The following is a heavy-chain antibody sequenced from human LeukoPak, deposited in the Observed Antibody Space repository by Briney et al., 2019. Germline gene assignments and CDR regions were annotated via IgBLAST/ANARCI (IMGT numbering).Heavy chain of an antibody. J-gene: IGHJ6*03. CDR1: GGSISSSSYY. Sequence: SETLSLTCTVSGGSISSSSYYWGWIRQPPGKGLEWIGSIYYSGSTYYNPSLKSRVTISVDTSKNQFSLKLSSVTAADTAVYYCASLPINKIIAAAGKGVYYYYMDVWGKGTTVTVSS. CDR3: ASLPINKIIAAAGKGVYYYYMDV. CDR2: IYYSGST. D-gene: IGHD6-13*01. V-gene: IGHV4-39*07.